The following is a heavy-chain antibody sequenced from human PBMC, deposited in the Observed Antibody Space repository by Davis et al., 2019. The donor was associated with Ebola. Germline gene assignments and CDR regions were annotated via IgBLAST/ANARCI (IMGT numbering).Heavy chain of an antibody. D-gene: IGHD6-13*01. CDR2: IYYSGST. V-gene: IGHV4-59*12. CDR1: GGSISSYY. J-gene: IGHJ6*02. Sequence: MPSETLSLTCTVSGGSISSYYWSWIRQPPGKGLEWTGYIYYSGSTNYNPSLKSRVTISVDTSKNQFSLKLSSVTAADTAVYYCARLYSSLVGMDVWGQGTTVIVSS. CDR3: ARLYSSLVGMDV.